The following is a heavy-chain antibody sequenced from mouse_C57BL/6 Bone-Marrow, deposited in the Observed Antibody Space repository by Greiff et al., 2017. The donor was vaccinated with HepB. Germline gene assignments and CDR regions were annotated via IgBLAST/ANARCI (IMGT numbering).Heavy chain of an antibody. V-gene: IGHV1-52*01. CDR2: IDPSDSET. J-gene: IGHJ2*01. CDR1: GYTFTSYW. D-gene: IGHD3-2*02. CDR3: ARRIRQLSLLDY. Sequence: QVQLQQPGAELVRPGSSVKLSCKASGYTFTSYWMHWVKQRPIQGLEWIGNIDPSDSETHYNQKFKDKATLTVDKSSSTAYMQLSSLTSEDSAVYYCARRIRQLSLLDYWGQGTTLTVSS.